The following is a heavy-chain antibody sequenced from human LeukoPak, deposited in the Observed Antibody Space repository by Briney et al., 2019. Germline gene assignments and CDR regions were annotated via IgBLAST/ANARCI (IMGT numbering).Heavy chain of an antibody. Sequence: KPSETLSLTCAVYGGSFSGYYWSWIRQPPGKGLEWIGEINHSGSTNYNPSLKSRVTISVDTSKNQFSLKLSSVTAADTAVYYCAREMATDSFDYWGQGTLVTVSS. CDR1: GGSFSGYY. CDR2: INHSGST. D-gene: IGHD5-24*01. V-gene: IGHV4-34*01. J-gene: IGHJ4*02. CDR3: AREMATDSFDY.